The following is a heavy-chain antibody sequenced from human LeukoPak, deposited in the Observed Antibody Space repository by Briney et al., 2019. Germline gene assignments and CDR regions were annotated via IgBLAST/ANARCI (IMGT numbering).Heavy chain of an antibody. CDR2: IKQDGSEK. J-gene: IGHJ4*02. CDR3: AKGSGGAVDNFDY. Sequence: GGSLRLSCVASGFTFSNYWMHWVRQAPGKGLEWVANIKQDGSEKYYVDSVKGRFTISRDNFKNTLYLQMNSLRAEDTALYYCAKGSGGAVDNFDYWGQGTLGTVSS. D-gene: IGHD5-12*01. CDR1: GFTFSNYW. V-gene: IGHV3-7*03.